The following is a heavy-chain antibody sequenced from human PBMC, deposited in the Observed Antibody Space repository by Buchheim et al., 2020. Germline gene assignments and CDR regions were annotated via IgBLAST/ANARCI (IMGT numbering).Heavy chain of an antibody. J-gene: IGHJ2*01. CDR1: GGSISSGGYY. V-gene: IGHV4-31*03. CDR3: ARGFIAPAGRPFDL. Sequence: QVQLQESGPGLVKPSQTLSLTCTVSGGSISSGGYYWSWIRQHPGKGLEWIGYIYYIGSTYYNPSLKCRVPISVDPSKHQFSLKLSSVTAADTAVFYCARGFIAPAGRPFDLWGRGTL. D-gene: IGHD6-13*01. CDR2: IYYIGST.